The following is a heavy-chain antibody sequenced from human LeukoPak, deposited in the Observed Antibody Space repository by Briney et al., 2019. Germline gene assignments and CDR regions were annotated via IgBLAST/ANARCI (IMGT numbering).Heavy chain of an antibody. CDR1: GFTFSSYA. CDR2: ISGSGGST. Sequence: PGGSLRLSCAASGFTFSSYAMSWVRQAPGKGLEWVSAISGSGGSTYYADSVKGRFTISRDNAKNSLYLQMNSLRAEDTAVYYCAREKKDIVVVPAAVFDYWGQGTLVTVSS. V-gene: IGHV3-23*01. CDR3: AREKKDIVVVPAAVFDY. J-gene: IGHJ4*02. D-gene: IGHD2-2*01.